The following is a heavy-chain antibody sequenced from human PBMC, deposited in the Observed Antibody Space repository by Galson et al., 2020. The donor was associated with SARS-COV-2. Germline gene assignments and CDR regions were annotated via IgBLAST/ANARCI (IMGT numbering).Heavy chain of an antibody. J-gene: IGHJ4*02. D-gene: IGHD3-22*01. Sequence: GGSLRLSCAASGFTFANYGMSWVRQAPGKGLEWVSAISGSGRSTYSADSVKGRFTTSRDNSKNTLWLQMNSLRAEDTAVYYCAKRYYDSTGYLDHWGQGTLVTVSS. CDR2: ISGSGRST. CDR3: AKRYYDSTGYLDH. V-gene: IGHV3-23*01. CDR1: GFTFANYG.